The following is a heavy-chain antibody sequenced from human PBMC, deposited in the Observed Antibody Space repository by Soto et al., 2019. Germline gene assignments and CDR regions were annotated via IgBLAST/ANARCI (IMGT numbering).Heavy chain of an antibody. CDR1: GYSFTSYW. D-gene: IGHD6-6*01. J-gene: IGHJ6*02. CDR3: ARHDSSSSVDYYYYYGMDV. Sequence: GESLKISCKGSGYSFTSYWISWVRQMPGKGLEWMGRIDPSDSYTNYSPSFQGHVTISADKSISTAYLQWSSLKASDTAMYYCARHDSSSSVDYYYYYGMDVWGQGTTVTVS. V-gene: IGHV5-10-1*01. CDR2: IDPSDSYT.